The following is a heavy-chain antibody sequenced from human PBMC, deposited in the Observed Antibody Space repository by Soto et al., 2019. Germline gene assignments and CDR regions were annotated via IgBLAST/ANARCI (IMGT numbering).Heavy chain of an antibody. CDR3: ARGLAQPPVGLYFDN. CDR2: IMPVFGTA. D-gene: IGHD1-26*01. V-gene: IGHV1-69*06. Sequence: QVQLVQSGAEVKNPGSSVKVSCKASGGTFNSYIVNWVRQAPGQGLEWMGGIMPVFGTAKYAQKFQDRVTITAEKSTRPAYLELRGLKSEDTAVYYCARGLAQPPVGLYFDNWGQGTLVTVTS. J-gene: IGHJ4*02. CDR1: GGTFNSYI.